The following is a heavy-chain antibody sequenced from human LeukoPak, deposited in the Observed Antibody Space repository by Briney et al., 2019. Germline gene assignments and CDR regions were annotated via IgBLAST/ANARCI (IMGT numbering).Heavy chain of an antibody. Sequence: GSLRLSCAASGFTVSSNYMSWVRQAPGKGLEWVSVIYSGGSTYYADSVKGRFTISRDNSKNTLYLQMNSLRAEDTAVYYCARDEYSSGWSPFGYWGQGTLVTVSS. CDR1: GFTVSSNY. V-gene: IGHV3-53*01. D-gene: IGHD6-19*01. J-gene: IGHJ4*02. CDR3: ARDEYSSGWSPFGY. CDR2: IYSGGST.